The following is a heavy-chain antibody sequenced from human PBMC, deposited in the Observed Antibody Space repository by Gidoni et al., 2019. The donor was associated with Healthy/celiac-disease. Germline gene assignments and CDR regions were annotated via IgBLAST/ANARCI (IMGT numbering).Heavy chain of an antibody. CDR2: ISWNSGSI. CDR3: AKTLGWLQLGWYFDL. J-gene: IGHJ2*01. Sequence: EVQLVESGGGLVQPGRSLRLSCAASGFTFDDYAMHWVRQAPGKGLEWVSGISWNSGSIGYADSVKGRFTISRDNAKNSLYLQMNSLRAEDTALYYCAKTLGWLQLGWYFDLWGRGTLVTVSS. V-gene: IGHV3-9*01. CDR1: GFTFDDYA. D-gene: IGHD5-12*01.